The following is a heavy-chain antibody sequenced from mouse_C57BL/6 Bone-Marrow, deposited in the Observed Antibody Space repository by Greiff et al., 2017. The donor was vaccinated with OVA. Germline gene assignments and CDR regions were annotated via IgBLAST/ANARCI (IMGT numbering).Heavy chain of an antibody. Sequence: QVQLQQPGAELVKPGASVKLSCKASGYTFTSYWMQWVKQRPGQGLEWIGEIDPSDSYTNYNQKFKGKATLTVYTSSSTAYMQLSSLTSEDSAVYYCARDYGSSYAMDYWGQGTSVTVSS. CDR3: ARDYGSSYAMDY. CDR2: IDPSDSYT. J-gene: IGHJ4*01. D-gene: IGHD1-1*01. V-gene: IGHV1-50*01. CDR1: GYTFTSYW.